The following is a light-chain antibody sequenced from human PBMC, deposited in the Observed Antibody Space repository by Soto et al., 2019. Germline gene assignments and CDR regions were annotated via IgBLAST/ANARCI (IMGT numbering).Light chain of an antibody. CDR2: DTF. CDR1: QDISTY. Sequence: IVLTQSPANLSFSPRERATLSCRAGQDISTYLAWYQQKPGRAPRLFIYDTFNKVSGVPDRFSGSGSGTVFTLTINNVAPEDSATYYCQQRSSWPLTFGGGTKVEIK. V-gene: IGKV3-11*01. CDR3: QQRSSWPLT. J-gene: IGKJ4*01.